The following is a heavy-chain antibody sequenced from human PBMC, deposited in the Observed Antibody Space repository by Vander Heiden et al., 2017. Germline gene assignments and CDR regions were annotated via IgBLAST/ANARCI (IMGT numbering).Heavy chain of an antibody. CDR1: GFTFSSSD. D-gene: IGHD6-19*01. CDR2: IGRAGDI. J-gene: IGHJ4*02. Sequence: EVQLVESGGDLVQPGGSLRLSCAASGFTFSSSDMHWVRQATGKGLEWVSAIGRAGDIYYSGSVKGRFTISRENAKNSLYFQMNSLRAEDTAVYYCVRQVVAGTPSGFDYWGQGTLVTVSS. CDR3: VRQVVAGTPSGFDY. V-gene: IGHV3-13*01.